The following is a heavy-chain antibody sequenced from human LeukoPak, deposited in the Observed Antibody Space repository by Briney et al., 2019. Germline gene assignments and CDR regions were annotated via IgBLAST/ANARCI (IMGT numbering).Heavy chain of an antibody. D-gene: IGHD2-2*01. CDR3: ARARHCSSSSCSPLRFDP. CDR2: INHSGNT. Sequence: PSETLSLTCTVYGGSFSDFHWSWIRLPPGKGLEWIGEINHSGNTNYNPSLKSRVTISVDTSKNQFSLKLSSVTAADTAVYYCARARHCSSSSCSPLRFDPWGQGTLVTVSS. J-gene: IGHJ5*02. V-gene: IGHV4-34*01. CDR1: GGSFSDFH.